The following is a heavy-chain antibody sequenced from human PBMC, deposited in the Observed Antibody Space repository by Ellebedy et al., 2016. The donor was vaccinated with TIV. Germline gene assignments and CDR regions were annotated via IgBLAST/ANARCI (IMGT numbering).Heavy chain of an antibody. CDR3: ARHSGYYWSYFDS. D-gene: IGHD3-22*01. J-gene: IGHJ4*02. V-gene: IGHV1-69*10. CDR1: GAAFSSHA. CDR2: IVPMLRTA. Sequence: SVKVSCKASGAAFSSHAVSWVRQAPGQGLEWMGGIVPMLRTANYAQKFQGRVTITADQLGSTVYMELSSLRSEDAAVYFCARHSGYYWSYFDSWGQGTLVTVSS.